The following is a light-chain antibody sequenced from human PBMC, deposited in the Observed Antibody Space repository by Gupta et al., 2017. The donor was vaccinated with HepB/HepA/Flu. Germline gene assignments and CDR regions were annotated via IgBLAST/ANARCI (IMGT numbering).Light chain of an antibody. CDR3: QAWDSSTPGV. J-gene: IGLJ3*02. Sequence: SYDLTQPPSVSVSPGQTASITCSGDKLGDKYACWYQQQPGQSPVLVIYQDNKRPSGVPERCSGSNSGNTATMTTSGTQAMDDADDYCQAWDSSTPGVFGGGTKLTVL. CDR2: QDN. V-gene: IGLV3-1*01. CDR1: KLGDKY.